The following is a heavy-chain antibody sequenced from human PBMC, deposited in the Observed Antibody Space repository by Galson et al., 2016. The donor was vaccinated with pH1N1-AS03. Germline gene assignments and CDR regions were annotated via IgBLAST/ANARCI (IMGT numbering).Heavy chain of an antibody. J-gene: IGHJ5*02. Sequence: SVKVSCKASGYTFPNFGMSWVRQAPGQGLEWMGWISPYNGNTQYAQRLEGRVTMTTDTSTNTAYLELRSLTYDDKAVYYCARAAPFDPWGHGTLVIVSS. D-gene: IGHD2-15*01. V-gene: IGHV1-18*04. CDR2: ISPYNGNT. CDR1: GYTFPNFG. CDR3: ARAAPFDP.